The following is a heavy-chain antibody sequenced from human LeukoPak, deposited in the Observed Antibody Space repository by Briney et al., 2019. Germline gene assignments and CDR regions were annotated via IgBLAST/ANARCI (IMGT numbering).Heavy chain of an antibody. CDR2: IHNSGST. J-gene: IGHJ4*02. Sequence: ETLSLTCTVSGVSISSYHWTWIRQPPGEGLEWIGHIHNSGSTNYNPSLRGRVTISLDTSKNQVSLKLNSVTAADTAMYYCARKDRDGWGQGTLVTVSS. CDR1: GVSISSYH. V-gene: IGHV4-59*01. CDR3: ARKDRDG.